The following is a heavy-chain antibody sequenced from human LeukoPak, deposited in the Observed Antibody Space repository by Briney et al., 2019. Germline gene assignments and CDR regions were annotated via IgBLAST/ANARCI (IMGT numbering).Heavy chain of an antibody. CDR3: ARDRASSGRNILDY. V-gene: IGHV1-18*01. D-gene: IGHD6-19*01. J-gene: IGHJ4*02. CDR1: GYTFTSYG. CDR2: ISAYNGNT. Sequence: ASVKVSCKASGYTFTSYGISWVRQAPGQGLEWMGWISAYNGNTNYAQKLQGRVTMTTDTSTSTAYMELRSLRSHDTAVYYCARDRASSGRNILDYWGQGTLVTVSS.